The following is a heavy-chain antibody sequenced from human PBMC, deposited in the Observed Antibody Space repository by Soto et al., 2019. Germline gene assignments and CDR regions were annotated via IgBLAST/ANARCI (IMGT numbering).Heavy chain of an antibody. CDR2: IIPIFGTA. V-gene: IGHV1-69*06. J-gene: IGHJ6*02. CDR3: ATFLAAVGARYYYYGMDV. Sequence: QVQLVQSGAEVKKPGSSVKVSCKASGGTFSSYAISWVRQAPGQGLEWMGGIIPIFGTANYAQKFQGRVTITADKSTSTAYMELSSLRSEDTAVYYCATFLAAVGARYYYYGMDVWGQGTTVTVSS. CDR1: GGTFSSYA. D-gene: IGHD6-13*01.